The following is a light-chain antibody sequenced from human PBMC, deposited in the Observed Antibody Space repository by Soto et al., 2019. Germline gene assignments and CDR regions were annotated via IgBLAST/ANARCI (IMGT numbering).Light chain of an antibody. CDR3: TSYTSDTTYV. Sequence: QSVLTQPASVSASPGQPITISCTGTSTDVGRYNYVSWYQQHPGKAPTLMVYDVSNRPSWVSNRFSGSKSGITASLTIFGLQAGDEAEYYCTSYTSDTTYVFGTGAKIT. V-gene: IGLV2-14*01. J-gene: IGLJ1*01. CDR2: DVS. CDR1: STDVGRYNY.